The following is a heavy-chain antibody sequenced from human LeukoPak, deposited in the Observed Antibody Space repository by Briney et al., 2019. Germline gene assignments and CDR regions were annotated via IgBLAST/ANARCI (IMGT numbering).Heavy chain of an antibody. CDR3: ARGTTVVTPGTFDY. D-gene: IGHD4-23*01. CDR1: GFTFSSYT. J-gene: IGHJ4*02. V-gene: IGHV3-21*01. CDR2: ISSSSSNI. Sequence: GGSLRLSCAASGFTFSSYTMNWVRQAPGKGLEWVSSISSSSSNIYYADSVKGRFTISRDNAKNSLNLQMNSLRAEDTAVYYCARGTTVVTPGTFDYWGQGTLVTVSS.